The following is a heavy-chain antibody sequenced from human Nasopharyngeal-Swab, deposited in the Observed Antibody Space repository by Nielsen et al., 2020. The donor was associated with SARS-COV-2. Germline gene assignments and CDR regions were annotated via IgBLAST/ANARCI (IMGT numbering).Heavy chain of an antibody. V-gene: IGHV2-70*11. J-gene: IGHJ4*02. D-gene: IGHD4-23*01. CDR1: GFSLSTSGMC. Sequence: SGPTLVKPTQTLTLTYTFSGFSLSTSGMCVSWIRQPPGKALEWLARIDWDDDKYYSTSLKTRLTISKDTSKNQVVLTMTNMDPVDTATYYCARTSYYGGNSGFDYWGQGTLVTVSS. CDR2: IDWDDDK. CDR3: ARTSYYGGNSGFDY.